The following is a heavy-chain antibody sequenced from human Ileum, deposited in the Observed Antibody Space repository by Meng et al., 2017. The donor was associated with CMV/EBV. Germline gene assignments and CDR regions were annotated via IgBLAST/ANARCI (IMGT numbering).Heavy chain of an antibody. J-gene: IGHJ4*02. CDR3: ARSVVLGGRSLIDY. CDR1: GFTFRSYS. Sequence: ESLKLSCAASGFTFRSYSMNWVRQAPGKGLEWISYISSSSNTIYYADSVKGRFTISRDNAKNSLYLQMNSLRAEDAAVYFCARSVVLGGRSLIDYWGQGNMVTVSS. D-gene: IGHD3-3*02. V-gene: IGHV3-48*04. CDR2: ISSSSNTI.